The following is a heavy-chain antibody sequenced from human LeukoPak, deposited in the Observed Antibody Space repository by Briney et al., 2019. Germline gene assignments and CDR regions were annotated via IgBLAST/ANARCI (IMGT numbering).Heavy chain of an antibody. CDR3: AREEVATIIDY. CDR1: GFTFSSYS. CDR2: ISSSSSTI. D-gene: IGHD5-12*01. Sequence: GGSLRLSCAASGFTFSSYSMTWVRQAPGKGLEWVSYISSSSSTIYYADSVKGRFTISRGNAKNSLHLQMNSLRAEDAAVYYCAREEVATIIDYWGQGTLVTVSS. J-gene: IGHJ4*02. V-gene: IGHV3-48*01.